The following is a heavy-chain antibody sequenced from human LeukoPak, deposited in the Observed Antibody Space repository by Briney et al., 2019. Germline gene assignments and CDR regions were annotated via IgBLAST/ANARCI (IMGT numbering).Heavy chain of an antibody. D-gene: IGHD2-8*01. CDR1: GYTLTELS. CDR3: AMWGYCTNGVCYHNWFDP. CDR2: FDPEDGET. V-gene: IGHV1-24*01. Sequence: ASVKVSCKVSGYTLTELSMHWVRQAPGKGLEWVGGFDPEDGETIYAQKFQGRVTMTEDTSTDTAYMELSSLRSEDTAVYYCAMWGYCTNGVCYHNWFDPWGQGTLVTVSS. J-gene: IGHJ5*02.